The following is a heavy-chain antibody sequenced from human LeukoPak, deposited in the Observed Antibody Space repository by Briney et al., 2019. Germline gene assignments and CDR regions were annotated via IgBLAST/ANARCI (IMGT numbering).Heavy chain of an antibody. CDR3: AREVSGVYYFDY. V-gene: IGHV4-30-2*01. CDR1: GGSISSGGYY. J-gene: IGHJ4*02. Sequence: PSETLSLTCTVSGGSISSGGYYWSWIRQPPGKGLEWIGYIYHSGSTYYNPSLKSRVTISVDRSKNQLSLKLSSVTAADTAVYYCAREVSGVYYFDYWGQGTLVTVSS. CDR2: IYHSGST. D-gene: IGHD6-25*01.